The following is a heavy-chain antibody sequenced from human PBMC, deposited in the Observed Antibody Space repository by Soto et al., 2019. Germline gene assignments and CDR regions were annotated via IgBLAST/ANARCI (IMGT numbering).Heavy chain of an antibody. Sequence: GGSLRLSCTASRFMFSRYAMSWVRQAPGKGLEWVSGISGSGGSTWYAESVKGRFTISRDNSKNSLYLEMNSLRVEDTAKYYCVKEWTPRRAFDSWGQGTLVTVS. CDR2: ISGSGGST. CDR1: RFMFSRYA. V-gene: IGHV3-23*01. J-gene: IGHJ4*02. CDR3: VKEWTPRRAFDS. D-gene: IGHD5-12*01.